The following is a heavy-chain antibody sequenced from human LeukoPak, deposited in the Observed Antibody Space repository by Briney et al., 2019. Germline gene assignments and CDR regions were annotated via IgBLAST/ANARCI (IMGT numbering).Heavy chain of an antibody. CDR2: IYTSGST. Sequence: PSETLSLTCTASGGSISSSSYYWGWIRQPAGKGLEWIGRIYTSGSTNYNPSLKSRVTMSVDTSKNQFSLKLSSVTAADTAVYYCARDQFGHSSGYRLVPYDAFDIWGQGTMVTVSS. CDR1: GGSISSSSYY. J-gene: IGHJ3*02. CDR3: ARDQFGHSSGYRLVPYDAFDI. V-gene: IGHV4-61*02. D-gene: IGHD3-22*01.